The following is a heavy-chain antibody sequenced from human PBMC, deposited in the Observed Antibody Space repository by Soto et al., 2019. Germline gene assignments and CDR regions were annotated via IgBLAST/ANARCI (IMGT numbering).Heavy chain of an antibody. CDR3: ARHPYASGSYYLPDF. D-gene: IGHD3-10*01. J-gene: IGHJ4*02. Sequence: QVQLQESGPGLVKPSETLSLTCTVSGGSISDYYWSWIRQPPGKGLEWIGYIYYSGSTNYNPSLKSRVTISVDTSKNQFSLKLSSLTAADTAVYFCARHPYASGSYYLPDFWGQGTLVTVSS. CDR2: IYYSGST. V-gene: IGHV4-59*08. CDR1: GGSISDYY.